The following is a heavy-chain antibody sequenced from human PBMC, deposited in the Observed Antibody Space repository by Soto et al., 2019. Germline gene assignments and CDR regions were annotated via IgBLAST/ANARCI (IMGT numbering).Heavy chain of an antibody. CDR3: ARGRVVTAIPYYYYSMDV. CDR1: GGSFDKNA. J-gene: IGHJ6*02. V-gene: IGHV1-69*13. CDR2: IIPILGTT. Sequence: SVKVSCKASGGSFDKNAVTWVRRAPGQGLEWMGAIIPILGTTTYAQIFRGRVTITADASTSTAYMELHSLRSEDTAVYFCARGRVVTAIPYYYYSMDVWGQGTTVTVSS. D-gene: IGHD2-21*02.